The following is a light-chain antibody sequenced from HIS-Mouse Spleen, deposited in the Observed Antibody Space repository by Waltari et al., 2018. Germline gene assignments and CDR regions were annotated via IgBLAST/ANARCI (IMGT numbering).Light chain of an antibody. Sequence: DIQMTQSPSSLSASVGARVTITCQASQDISNYLNWYQQKPGKAPKLLIYDASNLETVVPSRFSGSGSGTDFTFTISSLQPEDIATYYCQQYDNLLTFGGGTKVEIK. CDR1: QDISNY. V-gene: IGKV1-33*01. CDR3: QQYDNLLT. J-gene: IGKJ4*01. CDR2: DAS.